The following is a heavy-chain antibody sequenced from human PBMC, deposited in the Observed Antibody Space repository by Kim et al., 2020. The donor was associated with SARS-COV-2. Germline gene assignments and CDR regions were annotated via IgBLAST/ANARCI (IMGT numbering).Heavy chain of an antibody. CDR1: GFTFSSYA. Sequence: GGSLRLSCAASGFTFSSYAIHWVRQAPGKGLEWVALIWYDGGNKYYADSVKGRFTISRDNSKNTLYLQMNSLRAEDTAVYYCAREIAYDSSGYSFDYWGQGTLVTVSS. CDR3: AREIAYDSSGYSFDY. V-gene: IGHV3-33*01. CDR2: IWYDGGNK. J-gene: IGHJ4*02. D-gene: IGHD3-22*01.